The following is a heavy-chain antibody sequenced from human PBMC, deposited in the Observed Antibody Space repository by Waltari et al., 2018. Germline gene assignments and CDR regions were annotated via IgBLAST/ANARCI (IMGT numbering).Heavy chain of an antibody. CDR3: ARESSGWFGMDV. V-gene: IGHV1-18*04. J-gene: IGHJ6*02. D-gene: IGHD6-19*01. CDR2: ISPYNGNT. Sequence: QVHLVQSGGEVKKPGASVKVSCKASNYTFINYGISWVRQAPGQGLEWMGWISPYNGNTNQAQNCQGRLTMTTDTSTNTAYMELRTLISDDTAVYYCARESSGWFGMDVWGQGTTVTVSS. CDR1: NYTFINYG.